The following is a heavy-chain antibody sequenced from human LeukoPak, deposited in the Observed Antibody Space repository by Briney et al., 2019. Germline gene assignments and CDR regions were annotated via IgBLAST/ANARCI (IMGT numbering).Heavy chain of an antibody. CDR1: GFTFSDYY. CDR2: ISSSGSTI. V-gene: IGHV3-11*04. D-gene: IGHD4-17*01. CDR3: ARDGYGDYPPDYYFGMDV. Sequence: GGSLRLSCAASGFTFSDYYMSWIRQAPGKGLEWVSYISSSGSTIYYADSVKGRFTISRDNAKNSLYLQMNSLRAEDTAVYYCARDGYGDYPPDYYFGMDVWGQGTTVTVSS. J-gene: IGHJ6*02.